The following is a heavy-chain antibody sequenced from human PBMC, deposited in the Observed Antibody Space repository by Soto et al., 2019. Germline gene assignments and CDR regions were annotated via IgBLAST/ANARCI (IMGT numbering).Heavy chain of an antibody. CDR3: ARRYLDGDYPYYCYYMDV. CDR1: GGSLSGYY. V-gene: IGHV4-59*08. Sequence: QVQLQESGPGLVKPSETLSLTCTVSGGSLSGYYWSWIRQPPGKGLEWIGYIYYSGSTNYNPSLQSRVTISVDTSNNQFSLKLSSVTAADTALYYWARRYLDGDYPYYCYYMDVCGKGTTVTVSS. J-gene: IGHJ6*03. D-gene: IGHD4-17*01. CDR2: IYYSGST.